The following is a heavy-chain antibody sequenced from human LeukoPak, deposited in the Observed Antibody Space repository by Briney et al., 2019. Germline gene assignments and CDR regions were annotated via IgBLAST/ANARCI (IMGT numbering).Heavy chain of an antibody. CDR1: GGSISSYY. Sequence: SETLSLTCTVSGGSISSYYWSWIRQPAGKGLEWIGEINHSGSTNYNPSLKSRVTISVDTSKNQFSLKLSSVTAADTAVYYCARGSRGYLTTFDLWGRGTLVTVSS. CDR3: ARGSRGYLTTFDL. CDR2: INHSGST. D-gene: IGHD5-18*01. V-gene: IGHV4-34*01. J-gene: IGHJ2*01.